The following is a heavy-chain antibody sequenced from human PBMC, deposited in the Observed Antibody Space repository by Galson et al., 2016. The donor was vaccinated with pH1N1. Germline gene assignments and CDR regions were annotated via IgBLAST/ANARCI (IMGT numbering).Heavy chain of an antibody. CDR1: GFTFISYA. CDR2: ISASGANT. CDR3: VKLDSSGYYYGRFDS. V-gene: IGHV3-23*01. J-gene: IGHJ4*02. D-gene: IGHD3-22*01. Sequence: SLRLSCAASGFTFISYAMSWVRQAPGKGPEWVSSISASGANTNYADPMKGRFTISRDNSKNTLYLQTNSLRAEDTAIYYCVKLDSSGYYYGRFDSWGQGTLVTVSS.